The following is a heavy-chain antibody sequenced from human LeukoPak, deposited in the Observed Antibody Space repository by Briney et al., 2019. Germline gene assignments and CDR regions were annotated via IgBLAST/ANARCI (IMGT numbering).Heavy chain of an antibody. D-gene: IGHD1-26*01. Sequence: GGSLLISCAASGFTFSTYSMNWVRQAPGKGLEWVSYISSSSSSSTIYYADSVRGRFTISRDNAQKSLYLQMNSLRDEDTAVYYCATSGSYCFDYWGQGALV. CDR3: ATSGSYCFDY. CDR2: ISSSSSSSTI. J-gene: IGHJ4*02. CDR1: GFTFSTYS. V-gene: IGHV3-48*02.